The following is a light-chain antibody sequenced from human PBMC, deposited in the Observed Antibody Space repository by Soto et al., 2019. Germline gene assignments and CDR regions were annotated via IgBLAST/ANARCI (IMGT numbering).Light chain of an antibody. CDR2: GAS. Sequence: EIVMTQSPATLSVSPGERATLSCRASQSVSSNLAWYQQKPGQAPRLLIYGASTRATGIPARFGGSGSGTDFTLTISSLQSEDFAVYYCQQYNLWPQTFGQGTTVEIK. CDR3: QQYNLWPQT. V-gene: IGKV3-15*01. CDR1: QSVSSN. J-gene: IGKJ1*01.